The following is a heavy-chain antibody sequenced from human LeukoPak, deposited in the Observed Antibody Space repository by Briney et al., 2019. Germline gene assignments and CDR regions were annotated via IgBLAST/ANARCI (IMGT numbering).Heavy chain of an antibody. Sequence: GGSLRLSCVASGFTLRTYSMSWVRQAPGKGLEWVSAISGSAGFTYYADAVRGRFTVSRDISTNTVLLQMDSVRAGDTAVYYCAKEYSGYDFDCWGQGTLVTVSS. CDR2: ISGSAGFT. CDR3: AKEYSGYDFDC. D-gene: IGHD5-12*01. J-gene: IGHJ4*01. V-gene: IGHV3-23*01. CDR1: GFTLRTYS.